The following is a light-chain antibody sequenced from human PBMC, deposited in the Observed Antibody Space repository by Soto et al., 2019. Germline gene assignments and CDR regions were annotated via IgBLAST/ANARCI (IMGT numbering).Light chain of an antibody. Sequence: QSVLTRPPSASRTPGQRVTISCSGSSSNVGGNPVNWYQHVPTTAPKLLIYTNTQRPSGVPDRFSGSKSGTSASLAISGLQSEDEADYYCASWDDSLNGPVFGTGTKV. V-gene: IGLV1-44*01. CDR3: ASWDDSLNGPV. CDR1: SSNVGGNP. J-gene: IGLJ1*01. CDR2: TNT.